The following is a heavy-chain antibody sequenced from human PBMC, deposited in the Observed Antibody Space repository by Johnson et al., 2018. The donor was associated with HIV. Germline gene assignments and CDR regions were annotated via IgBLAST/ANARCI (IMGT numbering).Heavy chain of an antibody. J-gene: IGHJ3*02. Sequence: QVQLVESGGGVVQPGRSMRLSCAASGLTFSDYSMHWVRQAPGKGLEWVAVISYDGSNKYYADSVKGRLTISRDNSKNTLYLQMNSLRAEDSAVYYCANVFNSDGDAEAFDIWGQGTMVTVSS. D-gene: IGHD5-18*01. CDR2: ISYDGSNK. V-gene: IGHV3-30*04. CDR1: GLTFSDYS. CDR3: ANVFNSDGDAEAFDI.